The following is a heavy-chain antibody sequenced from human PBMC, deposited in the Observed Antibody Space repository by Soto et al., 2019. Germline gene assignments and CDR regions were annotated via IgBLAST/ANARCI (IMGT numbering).Heavy chain of an antibody. CDR2: IKQDGSEE. V-gene: IGHV3-7*01. CDR1: GFTFSSYW. CDR3: ASIAASGRGWDV. Sequence: EVQLVESGGGLVQPGGSLRLSCVDSGFTFSSYWMSWVRQARVKGLEWVGNIKQDGSEENYVDSVKGRFTISRDNAKNSMYLQMNRLRAEDTAVYYCASIAASGRGWDVWGQGTTVVVSS. D-gene: IGHD6-13*01. J-gene: IGHJ6*02.